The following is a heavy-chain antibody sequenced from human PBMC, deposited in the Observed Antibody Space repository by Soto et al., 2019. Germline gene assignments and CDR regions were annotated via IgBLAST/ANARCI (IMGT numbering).Heavy chain of an antibody. CDR1: GLSFGGSY. V-gene: IGHV3-11*01. Sequence: QVQLVESGGGLVQPGGSLRLSCAASGLSFGGSYMSWIRQAPGKGLEWLSYISSGGDTIYYADSVRGRFTISRDNAKNSLYLQMNSLSAEDTAVYYCPKDAGTDYLAYWGQGILVTV. J-gene: IGHJ4*02. CDR3: PKDAGTDYLAY. CDR2: ISSGGDTI.